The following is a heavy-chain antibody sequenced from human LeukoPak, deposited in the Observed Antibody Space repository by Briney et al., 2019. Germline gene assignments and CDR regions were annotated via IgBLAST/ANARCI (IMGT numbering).Heavy chain of an antibody. CDR3: ARERDLATIPVYYYYYGMDV. CDR2: INPSGGST. V-gene: IGHV1-46*01. CDR1: GYTFTNYY. J-gene: IGHJ6*02. Sequence: GASVKVSCKASGYTFTNYYMHWVRQAPGQGLEWMGIINPSGGSTSYAQKFQGRVTMTRDTSTSTVYMELSSLRSEDTAVYYCARERDLATIPVYYYYYGMDVWGQGTTVTVSS. D-gene: IGHD5-24*01.